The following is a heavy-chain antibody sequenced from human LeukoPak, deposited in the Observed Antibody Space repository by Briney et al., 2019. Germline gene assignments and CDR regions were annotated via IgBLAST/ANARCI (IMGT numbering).Heavy chain of an antibody. J-gene: IGHJ4*02. D-gene: IGHD1-1*01. V-gene: IGHV3-74*01. CDR2: INKAGTIT. CDR3: ARDLNWNQADY. CDR1: GFTLSNYW. Sequence: GGGLRVSCAASGFTLSNYWMHWVRQAPGKGVGWVSRINKAGTITTYAASVKGRFTISRDNAKNTLYLQMNSLRAEDTAVYYCARDLNWNQADYWGQGALVTVSS.